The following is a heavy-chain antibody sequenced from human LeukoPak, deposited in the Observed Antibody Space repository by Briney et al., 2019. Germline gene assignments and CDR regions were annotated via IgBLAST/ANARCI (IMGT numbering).Heavy chain of an antibody. CDR1: GFTFSSYS. V-gene: IGHV3-21*01. CDR2: ISGSSSYI. CDR3: ARDYYYDSSGYDY. Sequence: GGSLRLSCAASGFTFSSYSMNWVRQAPGKGLEWVSSISGSSSYIYYADSVKGRFTISRDNAKNSLYLQMSSLRAEDTAVYYCARDYYYDSSGYDYWGQGTLVTVSS. D-gene: IGHD3-22*01. J-gene: IGHJ4*02.